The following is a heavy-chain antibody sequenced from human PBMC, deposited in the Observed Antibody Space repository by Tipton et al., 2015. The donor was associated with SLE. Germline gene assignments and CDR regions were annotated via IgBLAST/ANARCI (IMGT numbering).Heavy chain of an antibody. J-gene: IGHJ4*02. D-gene: IGHD3-3*01. V-gene: IGHV1-18*01. CDR3: ARVRDDFWSGPFDY. Sequence: QVQLVQSGVEVKKPGASVRVSCKASGYTFTTYGISWVRQAPGQGLEWMGWISAYNGNTNYAQKLQGRVTMTTDTSTSTAYMELRSLRSDDTAVYYCARVRDDFWSGPFDYWGQGTLVTVSS. CDR1: GYTFTTYG. CDR2: ISAYNGNT.